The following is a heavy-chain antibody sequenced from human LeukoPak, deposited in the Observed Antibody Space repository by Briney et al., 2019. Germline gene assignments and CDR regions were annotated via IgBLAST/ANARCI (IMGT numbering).Heavy chain of an antibody. D-gene: IGHD6-19*01. Sequence: PSETLSLTCAVYGESFNGYYWTWIRQPPGKGLEWIGEINQIRNTNYNPSLRSRVTISVDTSKNQFSLQLSSVTAADTAVYYCTRGPYREERYSSGWYWFDPWGQGTLVTVRS. CDR1: GESFNGYY. CDR2: INQIRNT. V-gene: IGHV4-34*01. CDR3: TRGPYREERYSSGWYWFDP. J-gene: IGHJ5*02.